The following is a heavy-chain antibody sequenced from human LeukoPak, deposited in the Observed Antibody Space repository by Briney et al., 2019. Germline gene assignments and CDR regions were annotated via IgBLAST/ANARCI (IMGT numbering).Heavy chain of an antibody. J-gene: IGHJ4*02. CDR1: GLTFSSAW. D-gene: IGHD3-22*01. CDR2: IRSKAYGGTT. CDR3: TTVGVYYYDY. V-gene: IGHV3-15*01. Sequence: GGSLRLSCAASGLTFSSAWMTWVRLAPGRGLEWVGRIRSKAYGGTTDYAEPVKGRFIISRDDSENTVYLQMNSLKTEDTGDYYCTTVGVYYYDYWGQGTRVTVSS.